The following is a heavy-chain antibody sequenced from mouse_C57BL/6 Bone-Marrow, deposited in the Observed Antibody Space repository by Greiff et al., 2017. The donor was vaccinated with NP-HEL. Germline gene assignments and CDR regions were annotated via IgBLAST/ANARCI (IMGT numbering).Heavy chain of an antibody. CDR3: ARRGYYYGSSYAGYFDV. Sequence: QVQLQQPGAELVKPGASVKLSCKASGYTFTSYWMHWVKQRPGQGLEWIGMIHPNSGSTNYNEKFKSKATLTVDKSSSTAYVQLSSLTSEDSAVYYCARRGYYYGSSYAGYFDVWGTGTTVTVSS. V-gene: IGHV1-64*01. CDR1: GYTFTSYW. CDR2: IHPNSGST. D-gene: IGHD1-1*01. J-gene: IGHJ1*03.